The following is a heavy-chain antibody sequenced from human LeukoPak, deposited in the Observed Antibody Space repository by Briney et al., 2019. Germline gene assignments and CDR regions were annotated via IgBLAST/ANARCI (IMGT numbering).Heavy chain of an antibody. D-gene: IGHD3-3*01. Sequence: GASVKVSCKASGYTFTSYGISWVRQAPGQGLEWMGWISAYNGNTNYAQKLQGRVTMTTDTSTSTAYMELRSLRSDDTAVYHCARDRFTIFGVVIHYFDYWGQGTLVTVSS. V-gene: IGHV1-18*01. CDR3: ARDRFTIFGVVIHYFDY. CDR1: GYTFTSYG. CDR2: ISAYNGNT. J-gene: IGHJ4*02.